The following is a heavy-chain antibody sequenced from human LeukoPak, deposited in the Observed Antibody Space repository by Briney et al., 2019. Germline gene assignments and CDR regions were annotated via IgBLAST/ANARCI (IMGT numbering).Heavy chain of an antibody. Sequence: GGSLRLSCTASGFSVNNNYISWVRQAPGRGLEWVSVIYSGDTTFCADSVKDRFTISRDNSKNTVYLQMNNLRGEDTAMYYCVREFYGPWGQGTLVTVSS. J-gene: IGHJ5*02. CDR3: VREFYGP. D-gene: IGHD4-17*01. CDR1: GFSVNNNY. CDR2: IYSGDTT. V-gene: IGHV3-66*01.